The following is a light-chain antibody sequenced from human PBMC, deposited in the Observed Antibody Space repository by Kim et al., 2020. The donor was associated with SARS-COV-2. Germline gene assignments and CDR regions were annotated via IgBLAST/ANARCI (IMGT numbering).Light chain of an antibody. CDR1: QSVSSSY. Sequence: LPPGERATRACRASQSVSSSYLAWYQQKRGQAPRLLIYGSSTRASGIPDRFSGSGSGTDFTLTISRLEPEDFAVYYCQQYGSPITFGQGTRLEIK. CDR2: GSS. V-gene: IGKV3-20*01. J-gene: IGKJ5*01. CDR3: QQYGSPIT.